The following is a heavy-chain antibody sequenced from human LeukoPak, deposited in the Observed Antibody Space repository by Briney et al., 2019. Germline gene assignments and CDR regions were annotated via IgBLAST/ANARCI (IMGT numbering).Heavy chain of an antibody. D-gene: IGHD3-16*01. CDR1: GGSFSGYY. J-gene: IGHJ4*02. CDR3: ARRWGTTFDY. Sequence: PSETLSLTCAVYGGSFSGYYWSWIRQPPGKGLEWIGEINHSGSTNYNPSLKNRVTISVDTSKNQFSLKLSSVTAADTAVYYCARRWGTTFDYWGQGTLVTVSS. CDR2: INHSGST. V-gene: IGHV4-34*01.